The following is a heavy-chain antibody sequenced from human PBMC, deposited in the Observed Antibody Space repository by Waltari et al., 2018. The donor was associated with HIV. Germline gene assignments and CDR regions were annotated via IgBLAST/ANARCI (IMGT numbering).Heavy chain of an antibody. J-gene: IGHJ4*02. V-gene: IGHV1-46*03. D-gene: IGHD3-22*01. CDR3: ARDNYYDSSGYYCAMLH. CDR2: IDPSGGST. Sequence: QVQLVQSGAEVRKPGASVKISCKASGYPFPSYQLHWVRQAPAQGPEWLGMIDPSGGSTRYAQSFQGRLTMARNTSTSTIYMELSSLRSEDTAVYYCARDNYYDSSGYYCAMLHWGQGTLVTVSS. CDR1: GYPFPSYQ.